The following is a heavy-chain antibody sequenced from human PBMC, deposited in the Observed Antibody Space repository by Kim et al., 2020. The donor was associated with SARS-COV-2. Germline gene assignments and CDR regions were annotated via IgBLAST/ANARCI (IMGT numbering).Heavy chain of an antibody. Sequence: GESMKISCKGSGYSFNSYWISWVRQMPGKGLEWMGRIDPSDSYTNYSPSFQGHVTISADKSISTAYLQWSSLKASDTAMYYCARGTVVPAAIGAWGQGTLVTVSS. D-gene: IGHD2-2*01. CDR1: GYSFNSYW. V-gene: IGHV5-10-1*01. CDR2: IDPSDSYT. J-gene: IGHJ5*02. CDR3: ARGTVVPAAIGA.